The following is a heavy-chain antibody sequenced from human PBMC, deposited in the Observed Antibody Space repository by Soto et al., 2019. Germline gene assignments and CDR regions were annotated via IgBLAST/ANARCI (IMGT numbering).Heavy chain of an antibody. CDR2: ISYDGSNK. Sequence: GGSLRLSCAASGFTFSSYGMHWVRQAPGKGLEWVAVISYDGSNKYYADSVKGRFTISRDNSKNTLYLQMNSLRAEDTAVYYCAKDIGYCSSTSCPPFDYWGQGTLVTVSS. CDR3: AKDIGYCSSTSCPPFDY. CDR1: GFTFSSYG. V-gene: IGHV3-30*18. D-gene: IGHD2-2*01. J-gene: IGHJ4*02.